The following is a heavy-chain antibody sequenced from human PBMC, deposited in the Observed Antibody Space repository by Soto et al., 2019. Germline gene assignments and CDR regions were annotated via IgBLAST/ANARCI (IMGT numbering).Heavy chain of an antibody. Sequence: QLQLQESGPGLVKPSEPLSLTCTVSGGSITSSTYYWGWIRQPPGKGLEWIGSIYYGGSTYYNPSLKSRVTISVDTSKNQFSLKLTSVTAADTALYYCARSGDPSLVVVPADWGPGTLVTVSS. CDR3: ARSGDPSLVVVPAD. J-gene: IGHJ4*02. D-gene: IGHD2-2*01. V-gene: IGHV4-39*01. CDR1: GGSITSSTYY. CDR2: IYYGGST.